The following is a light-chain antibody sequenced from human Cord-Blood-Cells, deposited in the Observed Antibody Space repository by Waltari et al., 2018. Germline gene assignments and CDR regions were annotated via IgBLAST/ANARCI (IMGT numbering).Light chain of an antibody. J-gene: IGLJ1*01. CDR1: SLRSYY. V-gene: IGLV3-19*01. CDR2: GKN. Sequence: SSELTQDPAVSLALGQTVRITCQGDSLRSYYPSWYQQKPGQGPVLVIYGKNNRPSGIPGRFSGSSSGNTASLTITGAQAEYEADYYCNSRDSSGNHYVFGTGTKVTVL. CDR3: NSRDSSGNHYV.